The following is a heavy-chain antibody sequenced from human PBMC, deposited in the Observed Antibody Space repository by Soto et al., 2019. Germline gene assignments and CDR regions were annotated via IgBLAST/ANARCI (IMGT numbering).Heavy chain of an antibody. V-gene: IGHV3-23*01. D-gene: IGHD2-15*01. CDR3: VKSRYCSRGSCYNLDY. CDR2: ISGSGDST. J-gene: IGHJ4*02. CDR1: GFTFSSYA. Sequence: PGGSLRLSCAASGFTFSSYAMSWVRQAPGKGLEWVSGISGSGDSTDYTDSVKGRFTISRDNSKNTLYLQMNSLRAEDTVVYYCVKSRYCSRGSCYNLDYWGQGTPVTVSS.